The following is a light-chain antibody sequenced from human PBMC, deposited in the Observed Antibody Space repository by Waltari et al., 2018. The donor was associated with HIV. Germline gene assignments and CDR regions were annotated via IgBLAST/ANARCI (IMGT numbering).Light chain of an antibody. CDR3: SSYAGRNNYV. J-gene: IGLJ1*01. CDR2: EVS. Sequence: QSALTQPPSASGSPGQSVTISCTGTSSDVGGYKYVSWYQQHPGKAPKLMIYEVSMRPPGVPDRFSGSKSGNTASLTVSGLQAEDEADYYCSSYAGRNNYVFGTGTKVTVL. V-gene: IGLV2-8*01. CDR1: SSDVGGYKY.